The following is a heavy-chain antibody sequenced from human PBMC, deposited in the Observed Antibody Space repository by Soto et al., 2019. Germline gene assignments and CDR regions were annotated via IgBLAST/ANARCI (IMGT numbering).Heavy chain of an antibody. V-gene: IGHV1-69*12. Sequence: QVQLVQSGAEVKKPGSSVKVSCKASGGTFSNYALSWVRQAPGQGLEWMGGFIPMFGRADYAQKFQGRVTMTADGSTGTAYMELSSLTSEDTAVYYCARIHGGGSYFYYGMDVWGQGTTVTASS. CDR1: GGTFSNYA. J-gene: IGHJ6*02. D-gene: IGHD3-10*01. CDR2: FIPMFGRA. CDR3: ARIHGGGSYFYYGMDV.